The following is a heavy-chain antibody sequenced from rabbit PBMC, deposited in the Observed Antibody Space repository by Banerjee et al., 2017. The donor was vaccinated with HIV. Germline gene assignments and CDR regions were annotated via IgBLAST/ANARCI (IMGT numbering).Heavy chain of an antibody. CDR1: GIDFSRNYY. Sequence: QSLEESGGGLVKPGASLTLTCKASGIDFSRNYYMCWVRQAPGKGLEWIGCIDTGSSGSTYYASWAKGRFTITRSTSLNTVTLQMTSLTAADTATYFCARAGYGGVGSYFNLWGQGTLVTVS. CDR3: ARAGYGGVGSYFNL. J-gene: IGHJ4*01. V-gene: IGHV1S40*01. CDR2: IDTGSSGST. D-gene: IGHD4-2*01.